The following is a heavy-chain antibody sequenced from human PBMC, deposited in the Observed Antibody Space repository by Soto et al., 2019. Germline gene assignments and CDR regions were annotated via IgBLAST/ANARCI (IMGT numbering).Heavy chain of an antibody. CDR3: AKDRGYYYDDLPDAFDI. V-gene: IGHV3-30*18. CDR2: ISYDGSNK. J-gene: IGHJ3*02. D-gene: IGHD3-22*01. CDR1: GFTFSSYG. Sequence: QVQLVESGGGVVQPGRSLRLSCADSGFTFSSYGMHWVRQAPGKGLEWVAVISYDGSNKYYADSVKGRFTISRDNSKNTLYLQMNSLRAEDTAVYYCAKDRGYYYDDLPDAFDIWGQGTMVTVSS.